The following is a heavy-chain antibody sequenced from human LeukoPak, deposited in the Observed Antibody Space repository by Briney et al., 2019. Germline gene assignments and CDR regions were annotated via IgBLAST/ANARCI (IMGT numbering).Heavy chain of an antibody. CDR3: AREIYGDSYFDY. D-gene: IGHD4-17*01. CDR1: GYTFTSYG. J-gene: IGHJ4*02. Sequence: ASVKVSCKASGYTFTSYGVNWVRQAPGQGLEGMGGIAVYNGDTNYAQKFQGRVTMTTDRSTRTDYMELRSLRSDDTGVYYCAREIYGDSYFDYWGQGTLVTVAS. CDR2: IAVYNGDT. V-gene: IGHV1-18*01.